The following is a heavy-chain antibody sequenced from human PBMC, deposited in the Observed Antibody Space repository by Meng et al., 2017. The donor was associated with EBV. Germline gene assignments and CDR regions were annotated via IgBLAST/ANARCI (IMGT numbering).Heavy chain of an antibody. Sequence: QRHLQGGGPGLLEPTEPLALISPVSGGSISTPNYYWGWIRQPPGKGLEWLGTFYSVATTFYNPSLKSRLTISVDTSKNQFSLRLSSVTAADTAIYYCVRGYDYGDYVDYWGQGTLVTVSS. CDR2: FYSVATT. V-gene: IGHV4-39*07. J-gene: IGHJ4*02. CDR1: GGSISTPNYY. D-gene: IGHD4-17*01. CDR3: VRGYDYGDYVDY.